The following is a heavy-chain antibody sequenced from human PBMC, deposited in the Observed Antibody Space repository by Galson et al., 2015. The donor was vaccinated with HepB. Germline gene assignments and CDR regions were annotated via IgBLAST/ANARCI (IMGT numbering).Heavy chain of an antibody. J-gene: IGHJ5*02. CDR1: GFSLSTSGVG. CDR3: AHSATYYDFWSGYSLSNNWFDP. CDR2: IYWDDDK. V-gene: IGHV2-5*02. D-gene: IGHD3-3*01. Sequence: PALVKPTQTLTLTCTFSGFSLSTSGVGVGWIRQPPGKALEWLALIYWDDDKRYSPSLKSRLTITKDTSKNQVVLTMTNMDPVDTATYYCAHSATYYDFWSGYSLSNNWFDPWGQGTLVTVSS.